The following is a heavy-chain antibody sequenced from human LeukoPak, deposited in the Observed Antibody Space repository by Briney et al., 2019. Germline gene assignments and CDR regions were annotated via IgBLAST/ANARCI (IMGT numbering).Heavy chain of an antibody. J-gene: IGHJ4*02. CDR1: GFTFSSYS. D-gene: IGHD4-17*01. Sequence: GGSLRLSCAASGFTFSSYSMNWVRQSPGKGLEWVSSISSSSSYIYYADSVKGRFTISRDNAKNSLYLQVNSLRAEDTAVYYCASNRDYGNNYFDYWGQGTLVTVSS. V-gene: IGHV3-21*01. CDR2: ISSSSSYI. CDR3: ASNRDYGNNYFDY.